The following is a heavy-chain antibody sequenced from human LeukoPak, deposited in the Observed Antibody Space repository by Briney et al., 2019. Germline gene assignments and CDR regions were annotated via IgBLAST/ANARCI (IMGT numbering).Heavy chain of an antibody. D-gene: IGHD3-10*01. CDR1: GYTFTSYA. CDR2: INGGAENT. J-gene: IGHJ6*02. CDR3: ARAEVLLSFGHNKHCMDV. Sequence: ASVKVSCKASGYTFTSYAIHWVRQAPGQRLEWVGQINGGAENTKYSQGFQGRVSITRDISATTAYMELSGLRSEDTAVYYCARAEVLLSFGHNKHCMDVWGQGTTVTVSS. V-gene: IGHV1-3*01.